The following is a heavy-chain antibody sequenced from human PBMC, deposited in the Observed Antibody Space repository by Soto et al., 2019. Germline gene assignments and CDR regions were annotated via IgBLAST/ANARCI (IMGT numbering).Heavy chain of an antibody. V-gene: IGHV3-53*01. CDR2: LYDVDGT. D-gene: IGHD1-1*01. Sequence: DVQLVESGGGLIQPGESLRLSCAAFGLTVSGKKYVAWVRQAPGKALEWVSALYDVDGTYYADSVKGRFTTSRDSSKTTVYLQMNGLRPDDTAVYYCASWHEREHAYDVWGQGTTVTVSS. CDR1: GLTVSGKKY. J-gene: IGHJ3*01. CDR3: ASWHEREHAYDV.